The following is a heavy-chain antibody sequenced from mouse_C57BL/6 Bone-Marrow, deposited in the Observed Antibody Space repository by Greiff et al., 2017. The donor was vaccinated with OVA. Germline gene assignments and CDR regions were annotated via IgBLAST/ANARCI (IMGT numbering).Heavy chain of an antibody. D-gene: IGHD2-3*01. CDR3: AREEYYCYLYYFDY. Sequence: VQLQQSGPELVKPGASVKISCKASGYAFSSSWMNWVKQRPGKGLEWIGRIYPGDGDTNYNGKFKGKATLTADKSSSTAYMQLSSLTSEDSAVFFCAREEYYCYLYYFDYWGKGTTLTVSS. J-gene: IGHJ2*01. V-gene: IGHV1-82*01. CDR1: GYAFSSSW. CDR2: IYPGDGDT.